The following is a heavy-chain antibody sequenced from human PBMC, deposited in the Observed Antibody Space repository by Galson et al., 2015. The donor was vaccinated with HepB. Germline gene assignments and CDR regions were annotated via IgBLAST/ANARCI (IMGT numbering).Heavy chain of an antibody. CDR3: ARLQWQPLIRGFDF. CDR2: IKQDGSEK. Sequence: SLRLSCAASGFTFSSYWMSWVRQAPGKGLEWVANIKQDGSEKYYVDSVKGRFTISRDNAKNSLYLQMNSLRAEDTAIYYCARLQWQPLIRGFDFWGQGILVTVSS. CDR1: GFTFSSYW. D-gene: IGHD6-13*01. J-gene: IGHJ4*02. V-gene: IGHV3-7*03.